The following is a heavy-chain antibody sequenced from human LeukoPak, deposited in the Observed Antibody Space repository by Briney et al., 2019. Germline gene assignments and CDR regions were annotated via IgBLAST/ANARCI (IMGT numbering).Heavy chain of an antibody. D-gene: IGHD3-9*01. CDR2: IKQDGSEK. Sequence: PGGSLRLSCAASGFTFSSYWMSWVRQAPGKGLEWVANIKQDGSEKYYVDSVKGRFTISRDNAKNSLYLQMNSLRAEDTAVYYCAREGDFDWLLYILDYWGQGTLVTVSS. CDR3: AREGDFDWLLYILDY. CDR1: GFTFSSYW. J-gene: IGHJ4*02. V-gene: IGHV3-7*01.